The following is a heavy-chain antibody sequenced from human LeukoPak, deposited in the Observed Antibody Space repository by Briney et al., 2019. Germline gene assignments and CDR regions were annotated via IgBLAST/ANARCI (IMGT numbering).Heavy chain of an antibody. CDR2: IIPIFGTA. CDR3: AREGEDSSGYYLSWFDP. J-gene: IGHJ5*02. D-gene: IGHD3-22*01. CDR1: GGTFSSYA. Sequence: SVKVSCKASGGTFSSYAISWVRQAPGQGLEWMGGIIPIFGTANYAQKFQGRVTITADESTSTAYMELSSLISEDTAVYYCAREGEDSSGYYLSWFDPWGQGTLVTVSS. V-gene: IGHV1-69*13.